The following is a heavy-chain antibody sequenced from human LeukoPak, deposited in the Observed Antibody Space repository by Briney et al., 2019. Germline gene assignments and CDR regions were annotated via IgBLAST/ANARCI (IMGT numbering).Heavy chain of an antibody. V-gene: IGHV3-74*01. D-gene: IGHD2-2*01. CDR2: INSDASTT. CDR1: GFTLSTYW. J-gene: IGHJ4*02. CDR3: ARDAPGQSYFDY. Sequence: GGSLRLSCTASGFTLSTYWMHWVRQAPGKGLVWVSRINSDASTTTYANSVKGRFTISRDNAKNTLYLQLNSLRAEDTAVYYCARDAPGQSYFDYWGQGTLVTVSS.